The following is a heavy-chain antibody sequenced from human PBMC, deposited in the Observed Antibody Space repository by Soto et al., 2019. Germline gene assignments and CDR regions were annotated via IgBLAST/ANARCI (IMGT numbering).Heavy chain of an antibody. V-gene: IGHV5-10-1*01. CDR2: LEPNAAYS. D-gene: IGHD1-1*01. Sequence: GESLKIACMGSGYTFTKYWITWVRQKPGRGLEWMGRLEPNAAYSHYSPSFQGHVTFSVDTSISTAYLQWNSLKASDTAIYYCTRHPMGWKFLFGPWGQGTLVTVSS. CDR3: TRHPMGWKFLFGP. CDR1: GYTFTKYW. J-gene: IGHJ5*02.